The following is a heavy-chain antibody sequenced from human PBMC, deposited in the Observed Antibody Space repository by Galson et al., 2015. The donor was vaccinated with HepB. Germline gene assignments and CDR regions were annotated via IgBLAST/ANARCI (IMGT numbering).Heavy chain of an antibody. CDR2: INAGNGNT. J-gene: IGHJ4*02. Sequence: VKVSCKASGYTFTSYAMHWVRQAPGQRLEWMGWINAGNGNTKYSQKFQGRVTITRDTSASTVYMELSSLTSEDTAMYYCARDRPSGSYYHFDYWGQGTLVTVSS. V-gene: IGHV1-3*01. CDR1: GYTFTSYA. D-gene: IGHD1-26*01. CDR3: ARDRPSGSYYHFDY.